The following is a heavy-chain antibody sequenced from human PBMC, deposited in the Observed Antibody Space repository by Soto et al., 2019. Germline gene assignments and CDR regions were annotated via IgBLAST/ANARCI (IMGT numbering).Heavy chain of an antibody. CDR2: ISSSSSYI. CDR3: ARVPRGYCSGGSCYSGFDY. CDR1: GFTFSSYS. V-gene: IGHV3-21*01. Sequence: PGGSLRLSCAASGFTFSSYSMNWVRQAPGKGLEWVSSISSSSSYIYYADSVKGRFTISRDNTKNSLYLQMNSLRAEDTAVYYCARVPRGYCSGGSCYSGFDYWGQGTLVTVSS. D-gene: IGHD2-15*01. J-gene: IGHJ4*02.